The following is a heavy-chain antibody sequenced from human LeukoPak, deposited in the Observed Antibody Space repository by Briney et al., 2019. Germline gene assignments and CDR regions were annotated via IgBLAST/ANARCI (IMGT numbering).Heavy chain of an antibody. J-gene: IGHJ4*02. Sequence: SETLSLTCAVYGGSFSGYYWSWIRQPPGKGLEWIGEISHSGSTNYNPSLKSRVTISVDTSKNQFSLKLSSVTAADTAVYYCARSDGSGGSGTTVSYWGQGTLVTVSS. CDR3: ARSDGSGGSGTTVSY. D-gene: IGHD1-7*01. V-gene: IGHV4-34*01. CDR2: ISHSGST. CDR1: GGSFSGYY.